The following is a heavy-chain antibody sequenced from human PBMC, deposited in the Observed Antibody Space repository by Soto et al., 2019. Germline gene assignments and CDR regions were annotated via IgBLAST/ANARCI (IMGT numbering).Heavy chain of an antibody. Sequence: QVQLVQSGAEVKKPGASVKVSCKASGYTFTSYAMHWVRQAPGQRLEWMGWINAGNGNTKYSQKSQGRVTITRDTSASTAYMELSSLRSEDTAVYYCARIEYQLLSEGWFDPWGQGTLVTVSS. D-gene: IGHD2-2*01. J-gene: IGHJ5*02. CDR3: ARIEYQLLSEGWFDP. CDR2: INAGNGNT. CDR1: GYTFTSYA. V-gene: IGHV1-3*01.